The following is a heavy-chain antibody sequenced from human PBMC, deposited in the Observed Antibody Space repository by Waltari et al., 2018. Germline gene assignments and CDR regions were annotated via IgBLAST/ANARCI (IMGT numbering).Heavy chain of an antibody. D-gene: IGHD3-10*01. CDR3: AREESRSYQADGY. Sequence: QLQLQESGPGLVKPSETLSLTCTVSGGSISSSSYYWGWIRQPPGKGLEWIGSIYYSSSTYYHPSLKSRVTIAVDTSKNQFSLKRSSVTAADTAVYYGAREESRSYQADGYWGQGTLVTVSS. CDR1: GGSISSSSYY. V-gene: IGHV4-39*07. J-gene: IGHJ4*02. CDR2: IYYSSST.